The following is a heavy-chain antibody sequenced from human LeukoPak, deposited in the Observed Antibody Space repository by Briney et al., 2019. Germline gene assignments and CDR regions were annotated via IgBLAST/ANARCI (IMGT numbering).Heavy chain of an antibody. V-gene: IGHV4-39*01. CDR1: GGSISRYY. CDR3: ARLNIAGATYWYFDL. J-gene: IGHJ2*01. D-gene: IGHD1-26*01. CDR2: LSYGGST. Sequence: SETLSLTCTVSGGSISRYYWGWIRQPPGKGLEWIGSLSYGGSTYYNVSLRSRVDISEDTSKNQFSLTVNSVTAADTAIYYCARLNIAGATYWYFDLWGRGTLVTVSS.